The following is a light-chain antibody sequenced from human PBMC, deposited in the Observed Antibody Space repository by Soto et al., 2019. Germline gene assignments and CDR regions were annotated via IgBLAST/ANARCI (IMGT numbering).Light chain of an antibody. CDR1: QRISTF. J-gene: IGKJ4*01. Sequence: DIQMPQSPSSLSASVGDRVTITCRASQRISTFLNWYQQKPGKAPNLLIYAASSLQSGVPSRFSGSGSGTDFTLTISSLQPDDFATYYCQQSYSLPPTFGGGTKVEI. CDR3: QQSYSLPPT. CDR2: AAS. V-gene: IGKV1-39*01.